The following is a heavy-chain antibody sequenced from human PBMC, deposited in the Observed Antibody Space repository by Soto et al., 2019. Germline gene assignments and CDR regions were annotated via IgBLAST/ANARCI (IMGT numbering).Heavy chain of an antibody. V-gene: IGHV3-33*01. CDR2: IWYDGSKR. J-gene: IGHJ2*01. CDR1: GFTFSSYG. CDR3: ARLRSWYFDL. Sequence: QVQLVESGGGVVQPGRSLRLSCAASGFTFSSYGMHWVRQAPGKGLEWVAVIWYDGSKRYYADSVKGRFTISRDISKNTLYVQMNSLRAEDTAVYYCARLRSWYFDLWGRGTLVTVSS.